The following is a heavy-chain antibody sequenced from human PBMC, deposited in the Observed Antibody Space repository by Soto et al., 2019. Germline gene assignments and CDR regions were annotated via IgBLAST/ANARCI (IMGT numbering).Heavy chain of an antibody. Sequence: PGGSLRLSCAAWGFRFDEYAMHWVRQATGKGLQWVSLISWDGSSPYYADSVKGRFIISRDNRKNSLYLQMNSLTAEDTAFYYCVKDMAYGSGSYYGFDYCGKG. CDR2: ISWDGSSP. J-gene: IGHJ4*02. D-gene: IGHD3-10*01. CDR1: GFRFDEYA. CDR3: VKDMAYGSGSYYGFDY. V-gene: IGHV3-43D*04.